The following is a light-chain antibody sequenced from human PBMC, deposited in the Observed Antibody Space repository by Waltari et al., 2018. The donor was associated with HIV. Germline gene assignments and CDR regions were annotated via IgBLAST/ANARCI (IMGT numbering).Light chain of an antibody. J-gene: IGLJ3*02. CDR2: RNY. CDR3: GVWDSTLKQWL. V-gene: IGLV1-47*01. Sequence: QSVLTKPPSASGTPGQTVTISCSGRTSNVETQWVYWYQQLPGTAPKLLIYRNYHRPSGVPDRFSSSKSGASASLIISGLRSEDEADYSCGVWDSTLKQWLFGGGTKLTVL. CDR1: TSNVETQW.